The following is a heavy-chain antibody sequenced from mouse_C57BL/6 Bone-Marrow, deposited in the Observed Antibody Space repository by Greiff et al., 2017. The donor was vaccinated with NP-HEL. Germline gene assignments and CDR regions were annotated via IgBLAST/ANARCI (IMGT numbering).Heavy chain of an antibody. Sequence: EVHLVESGGGLVQPGGSMKLSCVASGFTFSNYWMNWVRQSPEKGLEWVAQIRLKSDNYATHYAESVKGRFTISRDDSKSSVYLQRNNLRAEDTGIYYCTPCNYDYDEGYWGQGTTRTVSA. D-gene: IGHD2-4*01. CDR3: TPCNYDYDEGY. CDR1: GFTFSNYW. V-gene: IGHV6-3*01. J-gene: IGHJ2*01. CDR2: IRLKSDNYAT.